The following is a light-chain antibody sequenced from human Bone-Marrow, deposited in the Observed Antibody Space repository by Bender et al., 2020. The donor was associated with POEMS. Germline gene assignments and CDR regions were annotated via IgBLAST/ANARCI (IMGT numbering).Light chain of an antibody. CDR3: CSYAGNRNV. V-gene: IGLV2-8*01. CDR2: EVN. Sequence: QSALTQPASVSGSPGQSITISCTGTSSDVGAWNYVSWYQQHPGRAPKLMIYEVNKRPSGVPDRFSGSKSGNTASLTVSGLQAEDEADYYCCSYAGNRNVFGTGTKVTVL. J-gene: IGLJ1*01. CDR1: SSDVGAWNY.